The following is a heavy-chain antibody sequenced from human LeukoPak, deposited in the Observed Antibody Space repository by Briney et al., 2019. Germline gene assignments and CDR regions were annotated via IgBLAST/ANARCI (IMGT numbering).Heavy chain of an antibody. CDR1: GFTFSSYS. CDR2: ISSSSSYI. V-gene: IGHV3-21*01. Sequence: GGSLRLSCAASGFTFSSYSMNWVRQAPGKGLEWVSSISSSSSYIYYADSVKGRFTISRDNAKNSLYLQMNSLRAEDTAVYYCAKDAYYYGSGSYSDYWGQGTLVTVSS. J-gene: IGHJ4*02. D-gene: IGHD3-10*01. CDR3: AKDAYYYGSGSYSDY.